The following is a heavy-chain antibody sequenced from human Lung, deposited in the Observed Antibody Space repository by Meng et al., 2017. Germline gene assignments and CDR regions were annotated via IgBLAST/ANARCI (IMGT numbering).Heavy chain of an antibody. CDR2: INHSGST. CDR1: GGSFSDYD. J-gene: IGHJ4*02. D-gene: IGHD4-11*01. Sequence: VLLQWWGAGLLKPSETLSLTSVVSGGSFSDYDGSWFRQPPGKGLDWIGEINHSGSTNYNPSLESRATISVDTSQNNLSLKLSSVTAADSAVYYCARGPTTMAHDFDYWGQGTLVTVSS. CDR3: ARGPTTMAHDFDY. V-gene: IGHV4-34*01.